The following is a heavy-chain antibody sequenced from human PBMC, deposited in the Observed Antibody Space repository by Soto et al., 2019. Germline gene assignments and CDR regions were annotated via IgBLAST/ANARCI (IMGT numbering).Heavy chain of an antibody. CDR2: IRSKANSYAT. J-gene: IGHJ6*03. CDR3: ARVSNRDYYYLDV. CDR1: GFTFSDRY. V-gene: IGHV3-72*01. Sequence: GGSLRLSCAASGFTFSDRYMDWVRQAPGKGLEWVGRIRSKANSYATEYAASVKGRFTISRDDSKNSLYLQMNNLETEDTAVYYCARVSNRDYYYLDVWGTGTEVTVSS.